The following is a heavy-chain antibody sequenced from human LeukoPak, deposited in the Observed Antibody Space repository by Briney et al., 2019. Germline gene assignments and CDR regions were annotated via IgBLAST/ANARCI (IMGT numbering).Heavy chain of an antibody. CDR2: ISGSGGST. CDR3: ARNGRRTTVTSDF. CDR1: GFTFSSYA. D-gene: IGHD4-17*01. V-gene: IGHV3-23*01. Sequence: PGGSLRLSCAASGFTFSSYAMSWVRQAPGKGLERVSSISGSGGSTYYADSVKGRFTISRDNSKNTLYLQMNSLRAEDTALYYCARNGRRTTVTSDFWGQGTLVTVSS. J-gene: IGHJ4*02.